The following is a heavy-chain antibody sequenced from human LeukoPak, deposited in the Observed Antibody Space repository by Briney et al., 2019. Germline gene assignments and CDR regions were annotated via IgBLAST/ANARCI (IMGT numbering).Heavy chain of an antibody. J-gene: IGHJ4*02. CDR2: ISGTGSRT. V-gene: IGHV3-23*01. CDR1: GFTFTSDA. Sequence: GGSLRLSCAASGFTFTSDAMSWVRQAPGKGLEWVSSISGTGSRTYYADAVKGRFTISRDNSKNTLDLQMNSLRAEDTAVYYCTTDPLEGAIDSWGQGTLVTVSS. CDR3: TTDPLEGAIDS. D-gene: IGHD1-26*01.